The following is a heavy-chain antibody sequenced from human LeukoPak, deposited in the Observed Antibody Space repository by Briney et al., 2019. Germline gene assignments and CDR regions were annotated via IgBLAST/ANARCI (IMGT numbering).Heavy chain of an antibody. D-gene: IGHD4-17*01. CDR3: ARGSRTTVLDY. J-gene: IGHJ4*02. CDR1: GYTFTSYG. CDR2: ISAYSDNT. Sequence: ASVKVSCKTSGYTFTSYGITWVRQAAGQGLEWMGWISAYSDNTNSAQKFQDRVTMTTDTSTSTAYMELRSLTSDDTAVYYCARGSRTTVLDYWGQGTLLTVSS. V-gene: IGHV1-18*01.